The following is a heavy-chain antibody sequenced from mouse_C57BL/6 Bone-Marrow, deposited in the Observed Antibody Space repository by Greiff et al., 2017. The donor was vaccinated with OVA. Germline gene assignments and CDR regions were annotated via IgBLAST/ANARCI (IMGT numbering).Heavy chain of an antibody. Sequence: QVQLQHSGAELARPGASVKLSCKASGYTFTSYGISWVKQRTGQGLEWIGEIYPRSGNTSYNEKFTGKATLTADKSSSTAYMELRSLTSEDSAVYFCARDDGYLWFAYWGQGTLVTVSA. CDR3: ARDDGYLWFAY. CDR1: GYTFTSYG. D-gene: IGHD2-3*01. J-gene: IGHJ3*01. CDR2: IYPRSGNT. V-gene: IGHV1-81*01.